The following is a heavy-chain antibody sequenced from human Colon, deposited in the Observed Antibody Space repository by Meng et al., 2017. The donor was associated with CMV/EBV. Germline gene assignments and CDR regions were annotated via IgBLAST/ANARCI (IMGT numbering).Heavy chain of an antibody. CDR2: IKPDGSEE. CDR3: TSTGVAGAGEH. Sequence: GGSLRLSCAASGFMSNIHAMSWVRQAPGKGLEWVANIKPDGSEEYYVDSVKGRFTISRDNAKNSQYLQMNSLRAEDTAVYYCTSTGVAGAGEHWGQGTLVTVSS. D-gene: IGHD6-13*01. J-gene: IGHJ4*02. V-gene: IGHV3-7*01. CDR1: GFMSNIHA.